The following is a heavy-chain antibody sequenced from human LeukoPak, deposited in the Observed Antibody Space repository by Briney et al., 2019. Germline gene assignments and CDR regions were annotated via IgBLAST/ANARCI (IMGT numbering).Heavy chain of an antibody. CDR1: GGSISSYY. CDR3: ARVVVVVAAIDY. V-gene: IGHV4-39*01. J-gene: IGHJ4*02. D-gene: IGHD2-15*01. Sequence: SETLSLTCTVSGGSISSYYWGWIRQPPGKGLEWIGSIYYSGSTYYNPSLKSRVTISVDTSKNQFSLKLSSVTAADTAVYYCARVVVVVAAIDYWGQGTLVTVSS. CDR2: IYYSGST.